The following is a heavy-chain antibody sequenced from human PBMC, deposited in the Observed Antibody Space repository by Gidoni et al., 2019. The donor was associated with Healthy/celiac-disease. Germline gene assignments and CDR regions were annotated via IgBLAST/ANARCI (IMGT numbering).Heavy chain of an antibody. J-gene: IGHJ3*02. CDR3: AREFYDFWSGYYTAPDAFDI. CDR1: GYTFSTYA. V-gene: IGHV1-3*01. D-gene: IGHD3-3*01. CDR2: INAGNGNT. Sequence: QVQLVQSGAEVKKPGASVKVSCKASGYTFSTYAMHWVRQAPGQRLEWMGWINAGNGNTKYSQKFQGRVTITRDTSASTAYMELSSLRSEDTAVYYCAREFYDFWSGYYTAPDAFDIWGQGTMVTVSS.